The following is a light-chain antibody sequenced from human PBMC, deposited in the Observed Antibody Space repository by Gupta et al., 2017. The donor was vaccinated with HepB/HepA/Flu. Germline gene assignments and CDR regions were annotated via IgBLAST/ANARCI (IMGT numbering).Light chain of an antibody. V-gene: IGKV1-39*01. CDR3: QQSDSTPRT. Sequence: DIQMTQSPSSLSASVGDRVTITCRASQSISSYLNWYQQKPGKAPKLLIYAASSLQSGVPSRFSGSGSGTDFTLTISMLQSEAFATYYCQQSDSTPRTFGQGTKVEIK. CDR1: QSISSY. CDR2: AAS. J-gene: IGKJ1*01.